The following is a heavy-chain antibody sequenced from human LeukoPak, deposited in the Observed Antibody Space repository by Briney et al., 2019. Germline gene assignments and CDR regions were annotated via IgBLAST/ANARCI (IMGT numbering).Heavy chain of an antibody. D-gene: IGHD3-10*01. V-gene: IGHV3-23*01. J-gene: IGHJ4*02. CDR2: ISGSGGNT. CDR1: GFTFSSYA. CDR3: AKSPMGRGFDY. Sequence: GGSLRLSCAASGFTFSSYAMNWVRQAPGKGLEWVSSISGSGGNTNYAGSVKGRFTISRDNSKNTLDLQMNSLRAEDTAVYYCAKSPMGRGFDYWGQGTLVTVSS.